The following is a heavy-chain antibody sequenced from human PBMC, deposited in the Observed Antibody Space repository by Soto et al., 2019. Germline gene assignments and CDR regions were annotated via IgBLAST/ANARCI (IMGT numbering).Heavy chain of an antibody. CDR3: AKVESGKPEVFYS. J-gene: IGHJ1*01. Sequence: QEQLVESGGGVVQPGRSLRLSCAASGFAFSNQGMHWVRRAPGKGLEWVALISHDGQNIYYADSVKGRFAVSRDNSNNILFLQLSSLRLNDTAVYYCAKVESGKPEVFYSWGLSTMVTVSS. CDR2: ISHDGQNI. V-gene: IGHV3-30*18. CDR1: GFAFSNQG. D-gene: IGHD3-3*01.